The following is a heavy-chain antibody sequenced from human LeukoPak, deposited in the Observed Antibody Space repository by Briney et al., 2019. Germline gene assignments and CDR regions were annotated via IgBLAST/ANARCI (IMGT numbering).Heavy chain of an antibody. CDR2: ISGSGGST. Sequence: GGTLRLSCAASGFTFSSYGMSWVRQAPGKGLEWVSAISGSGGSTYYADSVKGRFTISRDNSKNTLYLQMNSLRAEVTAVYYCAKGYGDYRGYVGYWGQGTLVTVSS. CDR3: AKGYGDYRGYVGY. D-gene: IGHD4-17*01. V-gene: IGHV3-23*01. J-gene: IGHJ4*02. CDR1: GFTFSSYG.